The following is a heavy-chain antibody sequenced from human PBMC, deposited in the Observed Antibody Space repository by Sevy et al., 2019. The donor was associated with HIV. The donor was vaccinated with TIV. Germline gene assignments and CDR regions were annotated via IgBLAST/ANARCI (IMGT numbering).Heavy chain of an antibody. V-gene: IGHV3-33*01. CDR2: IWYDGSDT. Sequence: GGSLRLSCAASGFIFSNHGMHWVRQAPGKGLEWVARIWYDGSDTYYGESVKGRLTISRDNSKNTVVLQMNSLGVEDTAVYYCARDVDSNYDGIDAWGQGTTVTVSS. J-gene: IGHJ6*02. D-gene: IGHD4-4*01. CDR1: GFIFSNHG. CDR3: ARDVDSNYDGIDA.